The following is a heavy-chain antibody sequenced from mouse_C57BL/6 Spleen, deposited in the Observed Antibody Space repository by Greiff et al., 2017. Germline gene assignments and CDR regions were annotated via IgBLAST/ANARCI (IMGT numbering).Heavy chain of an antibody. CDR3: ARSDTTVVDY. D-gene: IGHD1-1*01. CDR1: GYTFTSYW. V-gene: IGHV1-52*01. CDR2: IDPSDSET. Sequence: VQLQQPGAELVRPGSSVKLSCKASGYTFTSYWMHWVKQRPIQGLEWIGNIDPSDSETHYNQKFKDKATLTVDKSSSTAYMQLSSLTSEDSAVYYCARSDTTVVDYWGQGTTLTVSS. J-gene: IGHJ2*01.